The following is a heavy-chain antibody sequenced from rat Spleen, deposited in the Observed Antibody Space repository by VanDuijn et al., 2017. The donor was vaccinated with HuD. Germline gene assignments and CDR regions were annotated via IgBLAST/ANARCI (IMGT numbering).Heavy chain of an antibody. CDR3: TILGY. CDR2: MWSGGTT. J-gene: IGHJ2*01. Sequence: QVQLKESGPGLVQPSQTLSLTCTVSGFSLTTYAVIWVRQPPGKGLEWIGAMWSGGTTDYNSTLKSRLSISRDNSKSQVFLKMNSLQTEDTAIYFCTILGYWGQGVMVTVSS. V-gene: IGHV2-15*01. CDR1: GFSLTTYA. D-gene: IGHD3-1*01.